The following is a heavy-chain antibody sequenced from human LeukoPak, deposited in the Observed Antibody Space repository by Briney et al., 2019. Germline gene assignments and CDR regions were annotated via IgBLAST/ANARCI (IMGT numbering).Heavy chain of an antibody. Sequence: GGSLRLSCAASGFTFDDYAMHWVRQVPGKGLEWVSGISWNSGSIGYADSVKGRFTISRDNAKNSLYLQMNSLRAGDTAVYYCAKEGYCSSTSCYTDYWGQGTLVTVSS. V-gene: IGHV3-9*01. J-gene: IGHJ4*02. D-gene: IGHD2-2*02. CDR1: GFTFDDYA. CDR2: ISWNSGSI. CDR3: AKEGYCSSTSCYTDY.